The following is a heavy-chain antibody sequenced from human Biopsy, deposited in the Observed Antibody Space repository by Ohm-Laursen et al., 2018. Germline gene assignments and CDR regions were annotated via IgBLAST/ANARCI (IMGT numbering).Heavy chain of an antibody. Sequence: SLRLSCAASGLTFSRYSMHWVRQAPGKGLEWVSSISSSSNFIYYGDSAKGRFTISRDNAKNSLYLQMNSLRAEDTAVYYCARVLLPAAAVHYGMDVWGQGTTVTVSS. CDR2: ISSSSNFI. V-gene: IGHV3-21*01. J-gene: IGHJ6*02. D-gene: IGHD2-2*01. CDR1: GLTFSRYS. CDR3: ARVLLPAAAVHYGMDV.